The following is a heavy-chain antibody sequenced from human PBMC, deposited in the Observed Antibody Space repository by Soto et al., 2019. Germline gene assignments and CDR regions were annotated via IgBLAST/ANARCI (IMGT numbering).Heavy chain of an antibody. V-gene: IGHV4-31*03. Sequence: PSETLSLTCTVSGASISSGSYYWSWIRQLPGKGLEWIGYISNSGSTYYNPSLKSRVTISVDTSKNQFSLRVSSVTAADTAVYYCARAVSSNLVYWGQGTLVMISS. CDR1: GASISSGSYY. D-gene: IGHD4-4*01. CDR3: ARAVSSNLVY. J-gene: IGHJ4*02. CDR2: ISNSGST.